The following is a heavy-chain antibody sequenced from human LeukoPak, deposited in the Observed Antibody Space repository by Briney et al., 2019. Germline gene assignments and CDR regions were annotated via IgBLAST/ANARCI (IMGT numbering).Heavy chain of an antibody. CDR3: ARHHSSGWYES. J-gene: IGHJ4*02. D-gene: IGHD6-19*01. CDR1: GGSISSYY. Sequence: PSETLSLTCTVSGGSISSYYWSWIRQPPGKGLEWIGYIHYSGSTNYNPSLKSRVTISVDTSKNQFSLKLSSVTAADTAVYYCARHHSSGWYESWGQGTLVTVSS. V-gene: IGHV4-59*08. CDR2: IHYSGST.